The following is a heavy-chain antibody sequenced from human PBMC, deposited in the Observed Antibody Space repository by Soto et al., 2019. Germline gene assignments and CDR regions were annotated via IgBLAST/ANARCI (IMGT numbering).Heavy chain of an antibody. CDR2: INSGGRT. V-gene: IGHV3-23*01. CDR1: GFTFSSYT. Sequence: GGSLGLSCAASGFTFSSYTMNWVRQAPGKGLEWVSGINSGGRTYYADSVKGRFTISRDDSKNTLYLQIISLRAEDTAVYYCAKDLRPDGVWDFDYWGQGTLVTVSS. D-gene: IGHD4-17*01. J-gene: IGHJ4*02. CDR3: AKDLRPDGVWDFDY.